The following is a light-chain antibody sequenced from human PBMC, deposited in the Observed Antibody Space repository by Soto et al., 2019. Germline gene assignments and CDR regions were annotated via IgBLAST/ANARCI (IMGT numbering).Light chain of an antibody. CDR1: QSVSSY. Sequence: IVLTQSPATLSLSPGERATLSCRASQSVSSYLAWYQPKPCQAPSLLIYDASNRATGIPARFSGSGSGTDSTLTIRSLEPEDFAVYYCQQRSNRLTFGGGTKVDI. CDR2: DAS. V-gene: IGKV3-11*01. J-gene: IGKJ4*01. CDR3: QQRSNRLT.